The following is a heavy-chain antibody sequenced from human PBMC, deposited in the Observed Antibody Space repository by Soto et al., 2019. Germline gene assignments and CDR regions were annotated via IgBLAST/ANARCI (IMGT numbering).Heavy chain of an antibody. CDR2: ISYDGGTK. CDR3: ARDYSSYGPFDY. V-gene: IGHV3-30*03. CDR1: GFTLTSFD. Sequence: GGSLRLSCETSGFTLTSFDMHWVRQAPGKGLEWVAVISYDGGTKYYADSVKGRFTISRDDFKNTLYLQLNSLRAEDTAVYYCARDYSSYGPFDYWGQGTLVTVSS. D-gene: IGHD5-18*01. J-gene: IGHJ4*02.